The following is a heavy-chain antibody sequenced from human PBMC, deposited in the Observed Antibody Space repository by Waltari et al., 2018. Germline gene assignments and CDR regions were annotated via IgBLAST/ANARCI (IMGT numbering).Heavy chain of an antibody. CDR3: ARGDTAMKGDGFDV. CDR2: IIPILDMT. J-gene: IGHJ3*01. Sequence: QVQLVQSGAEVKKPGSSVKVSCKASGGTFTSYTISWVRQAPGQGLEWMGRIIPILDMTNYAQKFQGRVTITADKSTSTAYMELNSLRSEDTAVFYCARGDTAMKGDGFDVWGQGTMVTVYS. V-gene: IGHV1-69*02. D-gene: IGHD5-18*01. CDR1: GGTFTSYT.